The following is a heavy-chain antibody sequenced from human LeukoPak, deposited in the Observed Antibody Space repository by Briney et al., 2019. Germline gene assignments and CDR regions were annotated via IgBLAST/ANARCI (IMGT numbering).Heavy chain of an antibody. CDR2: FDPEDGET. V-gene: IGHV1-24*01. J-gene: IGHJ4*02. Sequence: ASVKVSCKVSGYTLTELSMHWVRQAPGKGLEWMGGFDPEDGETIYAQKFQGRVTITADKSTSTAYMELSSLRSEDTAVYYCARDDSGGSFFDYWGQGTLVTVSS. D-gene: IGHD2-15*01. CDR3: ARDDSGGSFFDY. CDR1: GYTLTELS.